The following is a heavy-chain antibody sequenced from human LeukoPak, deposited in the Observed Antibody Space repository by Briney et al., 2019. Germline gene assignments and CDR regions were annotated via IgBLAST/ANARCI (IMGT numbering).Heavy chain of an antibody. CDR2: TYYRSKWYN. CDR3: ARDRIAVAGTGGYYMDV. Sequence: SQTLSLTCAISGDSVSSNSAAWNWIRQSPSRGLEWLGRTYYRSKWYNDYAVSVKSRITINPDTSENQFSLQLNSVTPEDTAVYYCARDRIAVAGTGGYYMDVWGKGTTVTVSS. CDR1: GDSVSSNSAA. J-gene: IGHJ6*03. V-gene: IGHV6-1*01. D-gene: IGHD6-19*01.